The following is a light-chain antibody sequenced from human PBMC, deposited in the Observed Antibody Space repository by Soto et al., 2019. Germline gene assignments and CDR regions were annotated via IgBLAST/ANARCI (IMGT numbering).Light chain of an antibody. J-gene: IGLJ1*01. Sequence: QSVLTQPPSVSGAPGQRVTISCTGSASNFGAGYDVHWYQQIPGTAPKLMIYDVSKRPSGVPDRFSGSKSGNTASLTISGLQAEDEADYYCCSYAGSSYVFGTGTKLT. V-gene: IGLV1-40*01. CDR1: ASNFGAGYD. CDR2: DVS. CDR3: CSYAGSSYV.